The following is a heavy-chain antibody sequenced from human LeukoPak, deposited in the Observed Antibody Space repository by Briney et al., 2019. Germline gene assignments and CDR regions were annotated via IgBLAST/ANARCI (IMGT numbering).Heavy chain of an antibody. CDR1: GGSISSYY. Sequence: PSETLSLTCTVSGGSISSYYWRWIRQPPGKGLEWIGYIYYSGSTNYNPSLKSRVTISVDTSKNQFSLKLSSVTAAGTAVYYCARDRGSYSSSWYGPVDIWGQGTMVTVSS. J-gene: IGHJ3*02. CDR2: IYYSGST. D-gene: IGHD6-13*01. CDR3: ARDRGSYSSSWYGPVDI. V-gene: IGHV4-59*01.